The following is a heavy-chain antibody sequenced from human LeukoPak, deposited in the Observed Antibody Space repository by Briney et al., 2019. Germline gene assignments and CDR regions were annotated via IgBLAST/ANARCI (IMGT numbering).Heavy chain of an antibody. CDR2: ISSSSTYT. CDR3: ASKHHLEY. Sequence: GGSLRLSCAASGFTFSDYYMSWIRQAPGKGLEWVSYISSSSTYTNYADSVKDRFTISRDNAKNSLYLQMNNLRAEDTAVYYCASKHHLEYWGQGTLVTVSS. CDR1: GFTFSDYY. V-gene: IGHV3-11*06. D-gene: IGHD1-1*01. J-gene: IGHJ4*02.